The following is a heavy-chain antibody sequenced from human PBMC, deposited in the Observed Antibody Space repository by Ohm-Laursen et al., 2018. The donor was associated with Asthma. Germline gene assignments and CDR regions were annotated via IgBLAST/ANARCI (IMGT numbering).Heavy chain of an antibody. CDR2: ISYDGSNK. CDR1: GLTSNSYW. CDR3: AKGRAYGMDV. J-gene: IGHJ6*02. D-gene: IGHD3-10*01. V-gene: IGHV3-30*18. Sequence: SLRLSCAASGLTSNSYWMHWVRQAPGKGLEWVAVISYDGSNKYYADSVKGRFTISRDNSKNTLYLQMNSLRAEDTAVYYCAKGRAYGMDVWGQGTTVTVSS.